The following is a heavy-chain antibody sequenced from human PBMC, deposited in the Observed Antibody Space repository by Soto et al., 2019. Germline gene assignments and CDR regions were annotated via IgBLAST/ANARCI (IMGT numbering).Heavy chain of an antibody. CDR1: GFYITNYW. D-gene: IGHD2-2*02. J-gene: IGHJ4*02. CDR3: VRDSYTAHWHTAGEDY. Sequence: PGGSLRLSCAASGFYITNYWMTWVRQAPGKGPEWVANIKEDGSLKFYVDSVRGRFTISRDNAKNSVYLGMSRLRAEDTAVYYCVRDSYTAHWHTAGEDYWGQGTLVTAPQ. CDR2: IKEDGSLK. V-gene: IGHV3-7*01.